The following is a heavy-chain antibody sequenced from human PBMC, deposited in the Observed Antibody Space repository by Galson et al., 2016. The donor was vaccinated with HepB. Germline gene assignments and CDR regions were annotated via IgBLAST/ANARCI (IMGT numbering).Heavy chain of an antibody. D-gene: IGHD6-13*01. V-gene: IGHV4-61*02. J-gene: IGHJ4*02. CDR2: IYTSGST. Sequence: TLSLTCTVSGGSISSGSYYWSWIRQPAGKGLEWIGRIYTSGSTNYNPSLKSRVTISVDTSKNQFPLKLSSLTAADTAVYYCAREGSSWYSDYWGQGTLVTVSS. CDR1: GGSISSGSYY. CDR3: AREGSSWYSDY.